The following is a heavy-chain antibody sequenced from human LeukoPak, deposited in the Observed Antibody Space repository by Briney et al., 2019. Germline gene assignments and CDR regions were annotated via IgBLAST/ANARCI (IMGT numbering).Heavy chain of an antibody. D-gene: IGHD6-13*01. V-gene: IGHV3-33*08. CDR2: IWYDGSNK. Sequence: GSLRLSCAASGFTVSSNYMSWVRQAPGKGLEWVAVIWYDGSNKFYADSVKGRFTISRDNSKNTLYLRMNSLRAEDTAVYYCAREYSAGWFDPWGQGTLVTVSS. CDR1: GFTVSSNY. CDR3: AREYSAGWFDP. J-gene: IGHJ5*02.